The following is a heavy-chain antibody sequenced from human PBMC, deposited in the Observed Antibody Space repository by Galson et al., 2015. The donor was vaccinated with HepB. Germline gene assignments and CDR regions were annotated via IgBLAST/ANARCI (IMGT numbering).Heavy chain of an antibody. CDR3: ARDRKEMATITNVLQY. CDR2: IKSDGGST. V-gene: IGHV3-74*01. D-gene: IGHD5-24*01. CDR1: GFTFRKYW. Sequence: SLRLSCAASGFTFRKYWMHWVRQAPGKGLVWVSRIKSDGGSTSYADSVKGRFTISRDNAKNTLYLQMNSLRAEDTAVYYCARDRKEMATITNVLQYWGQGTLVTVPS. J-gene: IGHJ4*02.